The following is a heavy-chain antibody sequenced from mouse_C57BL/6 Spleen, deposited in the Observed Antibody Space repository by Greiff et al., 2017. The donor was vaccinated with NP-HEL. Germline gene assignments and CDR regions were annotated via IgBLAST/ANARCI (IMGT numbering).Heavy chain of an antibody. CDR1: GFTFSDYG. CDR2: ISSGSSTI. J-gene: IGHJ3*01. D-gene: IGHD1-1*01. V-gene: IGHV5-17*01. Sequence: EVKVVESGGGLVKPGGSLKLSCAASGFTFSDYGMHWVRQAPEKGLEWVAYISSGSSTIYYADTVKGRFTISRDNAKNTLFPQMTSLRSEDTAMYYCARSNYGSSYPFAYWGQGTLVTVSA. CDR3: ARSNYGSSYPFAY.